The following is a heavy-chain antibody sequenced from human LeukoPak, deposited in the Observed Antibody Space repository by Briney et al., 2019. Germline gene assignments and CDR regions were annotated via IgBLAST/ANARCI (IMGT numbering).Heavy chain of an antibody. CDR3: AKWGSSGYRLDY. D-gene: IGHD3-22*01. Sequence: PGGSLRLSCAASGFTFSSYWMSWVRQAPGKGLEWVANIKQDGSEKYYVDSVKGRFTISRDNAKNTLYLQMNSLRAEDTAVYYCAKWGSSGYRLDYWGQGTLVTVSS. V-gene: IGHV3-7*03. CDR1: GFTFSSYW. CDR2: IKQDGSEK. J-gene: IGHJ4*02.